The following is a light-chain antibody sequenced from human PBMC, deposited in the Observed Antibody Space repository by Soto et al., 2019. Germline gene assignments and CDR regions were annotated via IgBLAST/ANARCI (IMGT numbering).Light chain of an antibody. CDR3: QQSYSTLFT. V-gene: IGKV1-39*01. Sequence: DIQMTQSPSSLSASVGDRVTITCRASQTIIRYLNWYQQKPGRAPHLLVYAASSLQSGVPSRFSGSRSGTEFTLTISSLQPEDFATYYCQQSYSTLFTFGPGTKVDIK. CDR1: QTIIRY. J-gene: IGKJ3*01. CDR2: AAS.